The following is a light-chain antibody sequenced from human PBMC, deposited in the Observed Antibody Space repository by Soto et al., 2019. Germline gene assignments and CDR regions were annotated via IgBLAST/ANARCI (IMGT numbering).Light chain of an antibody. Sequence: QSVLTQPPSVSAAPGQKVTISCSGSSSNIVNNYVAWYQQLPGTAPKLLIYDNNKRPSGIPDRFAGSESGTSATLGITGLQTWDEADYYCGTWDSSLSAGVFGGGTKLTVL. CDR1: SSNIVNNY. CDR2: DNN. J-gene: IGLJ2*01. CDR3: GTWDSSLSAGV. V-gene: IGLV1-51*01.